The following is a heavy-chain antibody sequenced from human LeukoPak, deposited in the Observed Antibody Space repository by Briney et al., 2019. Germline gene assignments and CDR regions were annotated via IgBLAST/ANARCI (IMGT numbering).Heavy chain of an antibody. CDR1: GFSFSSFE. CDR2: ISGSGSST. Sequence: GGSLRLSCAASGFSFSSFEMNWVRPAPGKGPEWGSKISGSGSSTYYADSAKGRFSISRDNAKNSLYLEMSSLRAEDTAVYYCATGHNYGSHFEYWGQGTLVTVSS. CDR3: ATGHNYGSHFEY. D-gene: IGHD5-18*01. J-gene: IGHJ4*02. V-gene: IGHV3-48*03.